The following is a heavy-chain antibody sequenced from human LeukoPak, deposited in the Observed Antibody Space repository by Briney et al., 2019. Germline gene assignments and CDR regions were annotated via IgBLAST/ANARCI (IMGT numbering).Heavy chain of an antibody. V-gene: IGHV1-46*01. CDR3: ARDPPRMDATVVTPGYAFDI. D-gene: IGHD4-23*01. CDR2: INPSGGST. Sequence: ASVKVSCKASGYTFTGYYMHWVRQAPGQGLEWMGIINPSGGSTSYAQKFQGRVTMTRDMSTSTVYMELSSLRSEDTAVYYCARDPPRMDATVVTPGYAFDIWGQGTMVTVSS. J-gene: IGHJ3*02. CDR1: GYTFTGYY.